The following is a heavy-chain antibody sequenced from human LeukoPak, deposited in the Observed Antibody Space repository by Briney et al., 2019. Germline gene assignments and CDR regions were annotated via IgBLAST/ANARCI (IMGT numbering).Heavy chain of an antibody. CDR1: GFTFSNYR. D-gene: IGHD2-21*02. V-gene: IGHV3-7*04. CDR2: IKHGGSEK. CDR3: ARDRDCGGDCYCWPGSY. Sequence: GFLRLSCAASGFTFSNYRMSGVRHAPGKGLEWGANIKHGGSEKYYVDSVKGRFTISRDNAKNSLYLQMNSLRAEGTGVYYCARDRDCGGDCYCWPGSYWGQGTLVTVSS. J-gene: IGHJ4*02.